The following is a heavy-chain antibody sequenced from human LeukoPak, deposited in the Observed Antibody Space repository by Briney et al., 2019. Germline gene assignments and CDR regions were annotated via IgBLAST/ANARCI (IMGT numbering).Heavy chain of an antibody. J-gene: IGHJ4*02. V-gene: IGHV3-23*01. CDR3: AKGAREYSGYDDYFDY. CDR1: GFTFSSYA. CDR2: ISGSGGST. Sequence: GGSPRLSCAASGFTFSSYAMSWVRQAPGKGLEWVSAISGSGGSTYYADSVKGRFTISRDNSKNTLYLQMNSLRAEDTAVYYCAKGAREYSGYDDYFDYWGQGTLVTVSS. D-gene: IGHD5-12*01.